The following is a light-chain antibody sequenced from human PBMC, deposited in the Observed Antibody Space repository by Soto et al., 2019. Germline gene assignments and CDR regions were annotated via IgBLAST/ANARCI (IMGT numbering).Light chain of an antibody. CDR3: CSYASSSTYV. J-gene: IGLJ1*01. Sequence: QSVLTQPPSASGSPGQSVTISCTGTSSDIGVYNYVSWYQQHPGKAPKLMIYEVSKRPSGVPDRFSGSKSGNTASLTISGLQAEDEADYHCCSYASSSTYVFGTGTKVTVL. CDR1: SSDIGVYNY. CDR2: EVS. V-gene: IGLV2-8*01.